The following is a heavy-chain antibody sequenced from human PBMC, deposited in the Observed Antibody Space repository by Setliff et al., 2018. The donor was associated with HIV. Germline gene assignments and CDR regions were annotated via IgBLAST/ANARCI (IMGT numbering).Heavy chain of an antibody. Sequence: SESLSLTCAVYGGSFSANYWSWIRQVPGKGLEWIGEINHSGSTNYNPSLKSRITISVDMSKNQFSLKMNSLTAADTALYYCVSSWYWDFDYWGQGTLVTVSS. D-gene: IGHD6-13*01. CDR3: VSSWYWDFDY. V-gene: IGHV4-34*01. CDR2: INHSGST. J-gene: IGHJ4*02. CDR1: GGSFSANY.